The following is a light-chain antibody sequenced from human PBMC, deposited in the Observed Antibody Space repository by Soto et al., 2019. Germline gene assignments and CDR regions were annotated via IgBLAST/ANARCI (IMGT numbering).Light chain of an antibody. CDR2: EVT. J-gene: IGLJ1*01. Sequence: QSVLTQPASVSGSPGQSITISCTGTSSDVGAYNYVCWYKQHPGKAPQLMIYEVTNRPSGVSDRFSGPKSGNTASLTISGLQAEDEADYHCSSYTRSSTLYVFGTGTKVTVL. CDR1: SSDVGAYNY. CDR3: SSYTRSSTLYV. V-gene: IGLV2-14*01.